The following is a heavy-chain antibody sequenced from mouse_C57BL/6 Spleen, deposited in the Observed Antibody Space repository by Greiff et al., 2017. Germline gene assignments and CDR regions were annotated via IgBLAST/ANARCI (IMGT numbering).Heavy chain of an antibody. V-gene: IGHV1-15*01. CDR1: GYTFTDYE. D-gene: IGHD2-3*01. CDR2: IDPETGGT. J-gene: IGHJ3*01. CDR3: TRERDGYYVFAY. Sequence: QVQLQPSGAELVRPGASVTLSCKASGYTFTDYEMHWVKQTPVHGLEWIGAIDPETGGTAYNQKFKGKAILTADKSSSTAYMDLRSLTSEDSAVYYCTRERDGYYVFAYWGQGTLVTVSA.